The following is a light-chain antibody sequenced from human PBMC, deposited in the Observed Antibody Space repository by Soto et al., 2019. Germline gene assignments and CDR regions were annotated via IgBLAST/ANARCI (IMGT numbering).Light chain of an antibody. CDR1: SSDVGGFNS. Sequence: QSVLTQPASVSGSPGQSITISCTGTSSDVGGFNSVSWYQLRPGTAPKLILYDVVDRPSGVSYRFSGSKSGNTASLTISGLQAGDGADYFSTSYTSTMTNVFGGGTKVTAL. CDR2: DVV. J-gene: IGLJ1*01. V-gene: IGLV2-14*03. CDR3: TSYTSTMTNV.